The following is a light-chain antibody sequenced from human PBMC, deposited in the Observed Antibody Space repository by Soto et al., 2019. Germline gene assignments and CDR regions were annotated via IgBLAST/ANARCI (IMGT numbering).Light chain of an antibody. J-gene: IGKJ5*01. CDR2: DAS. CDR1: QGIGTY. CDR3: QQYENLPT. Sequence: QMTQSPSSLSASIGDRVTITCRASQGIGTYLSWYQQKPGRAPKLLIYDASNLEAGVPSRFRGSGSGTDFTFTISRLQPEDIATYYCQQYENLPTFGQGTRLEIK. V-gene: IGKV1-33*01.